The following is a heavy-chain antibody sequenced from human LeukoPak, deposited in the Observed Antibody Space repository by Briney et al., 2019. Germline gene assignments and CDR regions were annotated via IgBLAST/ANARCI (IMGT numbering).Heavy chain of an antibody. J-gene: IGHJ6*03. D-gene: IGHD5-12*01. CDR3: ARDHTGYEYGSFTYHYQYMDV. V-gene: IGHV3-7*01. CDR2: IKPDGGEK. Sequence: PGGSLRLSCAASGLTFSRDWMSWVRQAPGKGLEWVANIKPDGGEKYYADSVKGRFTISRDNAKNSMYLQMNSLRADDTAVYYCARDHTGYEYGSFTYHYQYMDVWGKGTTVTVSS. CDR1: GLTFSRDW.